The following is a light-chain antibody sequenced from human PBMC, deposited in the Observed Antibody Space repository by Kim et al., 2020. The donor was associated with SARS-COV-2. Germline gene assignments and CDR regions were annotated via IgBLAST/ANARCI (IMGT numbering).Light chain of an antibody. V-gene: IGLV1-40*01. CDR1: SSNIGAGFD. CDR2: GNS. J-gene: IGLJ1*01. CDR3: QSYDSSLSGYV. Sequence: QSVLTQPPSVSGAPGQRVTISCTGSSSNIGAGFDVHWYQQLPGTAPNLLIYGNSKRPSGVPDRFSGSKSGTSASLAITGLQAEDEADYYCQSYDSSLSGYVFGAGTKVTVL.